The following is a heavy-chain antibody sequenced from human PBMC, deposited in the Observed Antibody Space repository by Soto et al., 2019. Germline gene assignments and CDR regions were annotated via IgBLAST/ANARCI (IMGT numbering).Heavy chain of an antibody. CDR3: ARVQASFRGGNDKKYYFDY. CDR1: GFSFSSHW. D-gene: IGHD3-10*01. J-gene: IGHJ4*02. CDR2: IKQDGREK. V-gene: IGHV3-7*01. Sequence: GGSLRLSCAASGFSFSSHWMSWVRQAPGKGLEWVANIKQDGREKYYVDSVKGRFTITRDNAKNSLYLQMNSLRAEDTAVYYCARVQASFRGGNDKKYYFDYWGQGTLVTVSS.